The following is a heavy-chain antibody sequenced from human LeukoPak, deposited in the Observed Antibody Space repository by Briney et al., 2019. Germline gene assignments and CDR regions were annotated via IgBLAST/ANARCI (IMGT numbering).Heavy chain of an antibody. CDR2: ISGSGGST. CDR1: GMTLSNYG. Sequence: PVWYLRVSCAVTGMTLSNYGMSWVRQAPGKGLEWVAGISGSGGSTNYVDSVKGRFTISRDNPKNTLFLQMNSLRAEDTAVYFCAKRGVVIRVILVGFHKEAYYFDSWGQGALVTVSS. D-gene: IGHD2/OR15-2a*01. CDR3: AKRGVVIRVILVGFHKEAYYFDS. V-gene: IGHV3-23*01. J-gene: IGHJ4*02.